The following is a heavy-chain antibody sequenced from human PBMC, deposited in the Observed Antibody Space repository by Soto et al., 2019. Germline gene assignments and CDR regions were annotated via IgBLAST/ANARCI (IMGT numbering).Heavy chain of an antibody. Sequence: PGGSLRLSCAASGFTFSSYAMSWVRQAPGKGLEWVSAISGSGGSTYYADSVKGRFTISRDNSKNTLYLQMNSLRAEDTAVYYCANSLRYSYGYISPDYWGQGTLVTVSS. CDR3: ANSLRYSYGYISPDY. D-gene: IGHD5-18*01. V-gene: IGHV3-23*01. J-gene: IGHJ4*02. CDR1: GFTFSSYA. CDR2: ISGSGGST.